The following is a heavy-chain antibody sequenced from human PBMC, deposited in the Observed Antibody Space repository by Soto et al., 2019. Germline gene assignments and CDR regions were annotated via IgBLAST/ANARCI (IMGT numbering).Heavy chain of an antibody. CDR3: AKGQNSGTYRFYFDY. CDR2: ISASGGST. Sequence: EVQLLESGGDLVQPGGSLRLSCAASGITLSSYAMSWVRQAPGKGPEWVSGISASGGSTSYADSVKGRFTISRVNSKNTLYLQMNSLRADDTAVYHCAKGQNSGTYRFYFDYWGQGALVTVSS. J-gene: IGHJ4*02. V-gene: IGHV3-23*01. D-gene: IGHD1-26*01. CDR1: GITLSSYA.